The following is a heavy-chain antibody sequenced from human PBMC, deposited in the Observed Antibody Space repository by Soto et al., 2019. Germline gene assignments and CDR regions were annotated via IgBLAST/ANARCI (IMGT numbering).Heavy chain of an antibody. CDR3: VYGSGSYYNSYYFDY. D-gene: IGHD3-10*01. V-gene: IGHV4-4*02. CDR1: GGSISSSNW. J-gene: IGHJ4*02. Sequence: SETLSLTCAVSGGSISSSNWWSWVRQPPGKGLEWIGEIYHSGSTNYNPSLKSRVTISADKSKNQFSLKLSSVTAADTAVYYCVYGSGSYYNSYYFDYWGQGTLVT. CDR2: IYHSGST.